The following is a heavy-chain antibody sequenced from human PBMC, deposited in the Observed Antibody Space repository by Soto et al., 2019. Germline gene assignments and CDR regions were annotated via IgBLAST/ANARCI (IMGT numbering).Heavy chain of an antibody. V-gene: IGHV1-3*05. Sequence: QVQLVQSGAEEKKPGASVKVSCKASGYTFTSYAIHWVRQAPGQRLKWMGWINAGNGNTKYSQKFQGRVTITRDTSASKAYMELSSLKSEDTAVYYCARGDWWLFDYWGQGTLVTVSS. J-gene: IGHJ4*02. D-gene: IGHD2-8*02. CDR3: ARGDWWLFDY. CDR2: INAGNGNT. CDR1: GYTFTSYA.